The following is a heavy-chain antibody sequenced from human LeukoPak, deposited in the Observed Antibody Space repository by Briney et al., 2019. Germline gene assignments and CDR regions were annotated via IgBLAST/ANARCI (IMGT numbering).Heavy chain of an antibody. D-gene: IGHD2-2*01. J-gene: IGHJ3*02. CDR3: AREIVVVPAAMLVNDAFDI. Sequence: SVKVSCKASGGTFSSYAISWVRQAPGQGLEWMGGIIPIFGTANYAQKFQGRVTITTDESTSTAYMELSGLRSEDTAVYYCAREIVVVPAAMLVNDAFDIWGQGTMVTVSS. V-gene: IGHV1-69*05. CDR1: GGTFSSYA. CDR2: IIPIFGTA.